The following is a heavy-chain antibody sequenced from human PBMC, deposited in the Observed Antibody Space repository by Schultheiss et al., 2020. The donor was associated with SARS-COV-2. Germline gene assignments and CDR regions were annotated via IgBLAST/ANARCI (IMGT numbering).Heavy chain of an antibody. J-gene: IGHJ6*02. CDR3: ARGRPPVLCSSTSCYNRPNYYYYYGMDV. V-gene: IGHV3-7*01. D-gene: IGHD2-2*01. CDR1: GFTFSSYW. Sequence: GGSLRLSCAASGFTFSSYWMSWVRQAPGKGLEWVANIKQDGSEKYYVDSVKGRFTISRDNAKNSLYLQMNSLRAEDTAVYYCARGRPPVLCSSTSCYNRPNYYYYYGMDVWGQGTTVTVSS. CDR2: IKQDGSEK.